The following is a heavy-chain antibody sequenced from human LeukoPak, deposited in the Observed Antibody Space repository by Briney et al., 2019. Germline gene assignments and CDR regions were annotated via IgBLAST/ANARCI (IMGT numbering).Heavy chain of an antibody. CDR2: ISLDGSNK. Sequence: PGRSLRISCAASGFTFSSYGMHGVRQAPGKGLEWVALISLDGSNKDYAESVKGRFTISRDSSKNTLYLQMNSLRAEDTAVYYCAKDGEVSWFVPESYWGQGTLVAVSS. D-gene: IGHD3-16*02. CDR3: AKDGEVSWFVPESY. J-gene: IGHJ4*02. CDR1: GFTFSSYG. V-gene: IGHV3-30*18.